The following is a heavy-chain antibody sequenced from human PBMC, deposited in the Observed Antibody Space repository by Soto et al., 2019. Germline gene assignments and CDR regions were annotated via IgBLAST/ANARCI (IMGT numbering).Heavy chain of an antibody. D-gene: IGHD2-21*02. J-gene: IGHJ3*02. CDR2: ISGSGGST. CDR1: GFTFSSYA. Sequence: GGSLRLSCAASGFTFSSYAMSWVRQAPGKGLEWVSAISGSGGSTYYADSVKGRFTISRDNSKNTLYLQMNSLRAEDTAVYYCAKDGVVTAIRVDDAFDIWGQGTMVTVSS. CDR3: AKDGVVTAIRVDDAFDI. V-gene: IGHV3-23*01.